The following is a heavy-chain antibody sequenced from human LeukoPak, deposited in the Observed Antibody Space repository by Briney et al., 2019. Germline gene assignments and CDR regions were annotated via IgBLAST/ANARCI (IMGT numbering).Heavy chain of an antibody. V-gene: IGHV3-33*01. CDR1: GFMFSRLG. D-gene: IGHD2-2*01. Sequence: VGSLRLSCAASGFMFSRLGMQWVRQAPGEGLEWVAMIWHDGSVEEYADSVKRRFTISRDNSQNTLYLQMNSLRDDDTAVYYCARGPSCTSTSCYTTGLFDYWGQGTLVTVSS. CDR2: IWHDGSVE. J-gene: IGHJ4*02. CDR3: ARGPSCTSTSCYTTGLFDY.